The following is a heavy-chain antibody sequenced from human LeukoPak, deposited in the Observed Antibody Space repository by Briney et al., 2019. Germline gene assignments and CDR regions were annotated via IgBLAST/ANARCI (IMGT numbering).Heavy chain of an antibody. CDR2: IYTSGST. CDR1: GGSISSYY. J-gene: IGHJ4*02. V-gene: IGHV4-4*07. CDR3: ARGYGSGSWGQWYFDY. D-gene: IGHD3-10*01. Sequence: PSETLSLTCTVSGGSISSYYWSWIRQPAGKGLEWIGRIYTSGSTNYNPSLKSRVTMSVDTSKNQFSLKLSSVTAADTAVYCCARGYGSGSWGQWYFDYWGQGTLVTVSS.